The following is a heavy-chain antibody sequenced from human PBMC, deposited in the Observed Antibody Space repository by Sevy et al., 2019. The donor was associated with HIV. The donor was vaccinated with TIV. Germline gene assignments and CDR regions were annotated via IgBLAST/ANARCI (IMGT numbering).Heavy chain of an antibody. CDR1: GFTFSSYA. Sequence: GGSLRLSCAASGFTFSSYAMHWVRQAPGKGLEWVAVISYDGSNKYYADSVKGRFTISRDNSKNTLYLQMNSLRAEDTAVCYCARGWSDFDYWGQGTLVTVSS. CDR3: ARGWSDFDY. J-gene: IGHJ4*02. D-gene: IGHD6-19*01. CDR2: ISYDGSNK. V-gene: IGHV3-30-3*01.